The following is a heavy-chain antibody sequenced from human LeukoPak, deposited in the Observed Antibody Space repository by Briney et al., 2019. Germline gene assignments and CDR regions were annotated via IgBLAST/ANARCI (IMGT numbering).Heavy chain of an antibody. V-gene: IGHV1-69*01. Sequence: SVKLSCKASGGTCSSRAFSWVRQAPGQGLEWMGGIIPIFGTANYAQKFQGRVTITADESTSTAYMELSSLRSEDTAVYYCARSANYYDCSGYVDYWGQGTLVTVSS. CDR1: GGTCSSRA. CDR3: ARSANYYDCSGYVDY. J-gene: IGHJ4*02. D-gene: IGHD3-22*01. CDR2: IIPIFGTA.